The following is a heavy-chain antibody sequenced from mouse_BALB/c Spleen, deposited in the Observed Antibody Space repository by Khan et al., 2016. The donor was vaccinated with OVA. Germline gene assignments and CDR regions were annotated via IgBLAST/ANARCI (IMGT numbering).Heavy chain of an antibody. V-gene: IGHV3-1*02. Sequence: EVQLQESGPDLVKPSQSLSLTCTVTGYSITSGDSWHWIRQFPGNKLEWMGYIHYGGNTNYNPSLKSRISITRDTSRNQFFLPLNSVTTEDTAQYYCASAGRWFPDWGQGTLVTVAA. CDR3: ASAGRWFPD. CDR1: GYSITSGDS. CDR2: IHYGGNT. J-gene: IGHJ3*01.